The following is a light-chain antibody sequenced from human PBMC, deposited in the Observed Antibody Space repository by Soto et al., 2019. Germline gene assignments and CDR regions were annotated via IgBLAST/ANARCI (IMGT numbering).Light chain of an antibody. V-gene: IGKV3-11*01. CDR1: QSVSRY. J-gene: IGKJ4*01. CDR3: QQRSDSPST. Sequence: DIVLTQSPATLSLSPGERATLSCRASQSVSRYLAWYQQKPGQAPRLLIYDASNRATGIPARFSGSGSGTDFTLTISSLEPEDFAFYYWQQRSDSPSTFGGGTKVEI. CDR2: DAS.